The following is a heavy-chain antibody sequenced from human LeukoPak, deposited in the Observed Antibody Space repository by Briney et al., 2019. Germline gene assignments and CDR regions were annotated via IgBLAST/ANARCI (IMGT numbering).Heavy chain of an antibody. CDR1: GGSISSGGYS. CDR3: ARVVAAAGNNWFDP. V-gene: IGHV4-30-4*07. CDR2: IHDSGST. J-gene: IGHJ5*02. Sequence: PSETLSLTCAVSGGSISSGGYSWSWIRQTPGKGLEWIAYIHDSGSTYNNPSLKSRISISIDTSKTQFSLKLNSVTAADTAVYYCARVVAAAGNNWFDPWGQGTLVTVSS. D-gene: IGHD6-13*01.